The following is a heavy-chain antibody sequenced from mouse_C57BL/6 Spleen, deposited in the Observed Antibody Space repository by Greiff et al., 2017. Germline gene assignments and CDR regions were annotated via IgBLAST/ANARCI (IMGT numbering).Heavy chain of an antibody. CDR1: GYTFTSYW. CDR2: IYPSDSET. CDR3: ARRDDGYYVLAY. V-gene: IGHV1-61*01. D-gene: IGHD2-3*01. J-gene: IGHJ3*01. Sequence: VQLQQPGAELVRPGSSVKLSCKASGYTFTSYWMDWVKQRPGQGLEWIGNIYPSDSETHYNQKFKDKATLTVDKSSSTAYMQLSSLTSEDSAVYYCARRDDGYYVLAYWGQGTLVTVSA.